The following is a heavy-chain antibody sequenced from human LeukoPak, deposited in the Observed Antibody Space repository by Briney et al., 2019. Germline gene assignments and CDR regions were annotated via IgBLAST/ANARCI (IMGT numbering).Heavy chain of an antibody. CDR1: GVSIRSNY. CDR3: ARGGHIAIPPYGFDY. D-gene: IGHD4-17*01. CDR2: INYSGAA. V-gene: IGHV4-59*01. J-gene: IGHJ4*02. Sequence: SETLFLTCTVSGVSIRSNYWSWVRRPPGKGLEWIANINYSGAAYCNPSLRSRVTISIDTSKSQFSLKLTSVTVADTAVYYCARGGHIAIPPYGFDYWGQGALVTVS.